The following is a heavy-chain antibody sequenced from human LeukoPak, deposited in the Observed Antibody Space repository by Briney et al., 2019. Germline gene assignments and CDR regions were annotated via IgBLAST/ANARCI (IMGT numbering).Heavy chain of an antibody. Sequence: PGGSLRLSCAASGFTFSSYGMHWVRQAPGKGLEWVAVIWYDGSNKYYADSVKGRFTISRDNSKNTLYLQMNSLRAEDTAVYYCARVHYYDSSGYSGFDYWGQGTLVTVSS. D-gene: IGHD3-22*01. J-gene: IGHJ4*02. CDR1: GFTFSSYG. CDR2: IWYDGSNK. CDR3: ARVHYYDSSGYSGFDY. V-gene: IGHV3-33*01.